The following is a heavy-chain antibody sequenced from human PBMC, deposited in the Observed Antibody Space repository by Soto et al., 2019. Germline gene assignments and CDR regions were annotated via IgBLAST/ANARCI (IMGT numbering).Heavy chain of an antibody. D-gene: IGHD1-7*01. CDR2: FDPEDGET. CDR1: GYTLTELS. V-gene: IGHV1-24*01. J-gene: IGHJ3*02. CDR3: ATEGGLELLRRCAFDI. Sequence: ASVKVSCKVSGYTLTELSMHWVRQAPGKGLEWMGGFDPEDGETIYAQKFQGRVTMTEDTSTDTAYMELSSLRSEDTAVYYCATEGGLELLRRCAFDIWGQGTMVTVSS.